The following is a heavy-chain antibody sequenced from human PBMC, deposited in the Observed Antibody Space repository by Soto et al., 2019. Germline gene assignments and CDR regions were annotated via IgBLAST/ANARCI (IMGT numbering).Heavy chain of an antibody. D-gene: IGHD3-10*01. CDR1: GFTFSSYA. V-gene: IGHV3-30-3*01. Sequence: QVQLVESGGGVVQPGRSLRLSCAASGFTFSSYAMHWVRQAPGKGLEWVAVISYDGSNKYYADSVKGRFTNSRDNSKNTLELEMNGLRGEDTAVYYCAGDQGRGWGAVNMDVWGQGTTVTVSS. J-gene: IGHJ6*02. CDR2: ISYDGSNK. CDR3: AGDQGRGWGAVNMDV.